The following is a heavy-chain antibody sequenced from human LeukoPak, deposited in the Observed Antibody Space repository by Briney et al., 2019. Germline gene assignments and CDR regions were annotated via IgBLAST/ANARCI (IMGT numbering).Heavy chain of an antibody. V-gene: IGHV3-21*01. CDR3: ARDPGSSGWYWGDAFDI. D-gene: IGHD6-19*01. J-gene: IGHJ3*02. CDR1: GFTFSSYS. CDR2: ISSSSSYI. Sequence: GGSLRLSCAASGFTFSSYSMNWVRQAPGKWLEWVSSISSSSSYIYYADSVKGRFTISRDNAKNSLYLQMNSLRAEDTAVYYCARDPGSSGWYWGDAFDIWGQGTMVTVSS.